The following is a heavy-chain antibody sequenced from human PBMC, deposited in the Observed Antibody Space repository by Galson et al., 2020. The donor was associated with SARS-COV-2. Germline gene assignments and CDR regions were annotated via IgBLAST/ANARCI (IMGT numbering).Heavy chain of an antibody. J-gene: IGHJ4*02. Sequence: SATLSLTCTVSGGSISSYYWSWNRQPPGKGLEWIGYIYYSGSTNYNPSLKSRVTISVDTSKNQFSLKLSSVTAADTAVYYGARETRRTRAFDYWGQGTLVTVSS. V-gene: IGHV4-59*13. CDR2: IYYSGST. CDR3: ARETRRTRAFDY. CDR1: GGSISSYY.